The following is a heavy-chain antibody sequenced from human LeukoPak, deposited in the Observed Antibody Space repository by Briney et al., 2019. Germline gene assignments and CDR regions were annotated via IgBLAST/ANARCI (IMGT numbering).Heavy chain of an antibody. CDR1: GFTFSDYY. D-gene: IGHD2-15*01. CDR2: IGSSGSTI. J-gene: IGHJ4*02. CDR3: ATYCSGGSCYSFIRPDDY. Sequence: AGGSLRLSCAASGFTFSDYYMSWIRQAPGKGLEWVSYIGSSGSTIYYADSVKGRFTISRDNAKNSLYLQMNSLRAEDTAVYYCATYCSGGSCYSFIRPDDYWGQGTLATVSS. V-gene: IGHV3-11*01.